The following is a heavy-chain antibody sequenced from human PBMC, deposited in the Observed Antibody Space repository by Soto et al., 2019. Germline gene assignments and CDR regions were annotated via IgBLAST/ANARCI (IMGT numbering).Heavy chain of an antibody. V-gene: IGHV1-69*01. CDR1: GGTFSSYA. D-gene: IGHD3-3*01. Sequence: QVQLVQSGAEVKKPGSSVKVSCKASGGTFSSYAISWVRQAPGQGPEWMGGIIPIFGTANYAQKFQGRVTIHAEESTSTAYMELSSLRSEDTAVYYCATTNYDFWSGYYTYNWFAPWGQGTLVTVSS. CDR2: IIPIFGTA. J-gene: IGHJ5*02. CDR3: ATTNYDFWSGYYTYNWFAP.